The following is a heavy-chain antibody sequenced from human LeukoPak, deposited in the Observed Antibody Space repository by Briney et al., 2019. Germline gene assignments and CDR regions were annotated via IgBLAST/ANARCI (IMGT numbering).Heavy chain of an antibody. CDR2: INSDGSST. V-gene: IGHV3-74*01. CDR1: GSTFSTFG. J-gene: IGHJ4*02. Sequence: GGSLRLSCAPSGSTFSTFGMHWVRQGPGKGLVWVSRINSDGSSTSYADSVKGRFTISRDNAKNTLYLQMNSLRAEDTAVYYCARAAVPAQADYWGQEPVVTVSS. CDR3: ARAAVPAQADY. D-gene: IGHD2-2*01.